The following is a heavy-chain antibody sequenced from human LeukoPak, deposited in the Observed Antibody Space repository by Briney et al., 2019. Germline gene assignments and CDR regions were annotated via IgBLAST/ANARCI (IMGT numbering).Heavy chain of an antibody. D-gene: IGHD2-8*01. J-gene: IGHJ5*02. CDR1: GFTFSSYA. CDR2: ISYDGSNK. CDR3: ARDRANSWYNWFDP. Sequence: GGPLRLSCAASGFTFSSYAMHWVRQAPGKGLEWVAVISYDGSNKYYADSVKGRFTISRDNSKNTLYLQMNSLRAEDTAVYYCARDRANSWYNWFDPWGQGTLVTVSS. V-gene: IGHV3-30*04.